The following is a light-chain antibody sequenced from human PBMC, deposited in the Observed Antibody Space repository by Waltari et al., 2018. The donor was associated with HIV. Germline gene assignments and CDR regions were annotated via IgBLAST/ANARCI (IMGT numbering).Light chain of an antibody. J-gene: IGKJ1*01. CDR2: QIS. CDR1: QSLVHRDGNTY. Sequence: DIVLTQTPLSSPVTLGQPASISCKSSQSLVHRDGNTYLAWLQQRPGQSPRLLISQISKRFSGVPDRFSGSGAWTDFTLTISRVEAEDVGVYYCMQATHFPRTFGQGTKVEI. V-gene: IGKV2-24*01. CDR3: MQATHFPRT.